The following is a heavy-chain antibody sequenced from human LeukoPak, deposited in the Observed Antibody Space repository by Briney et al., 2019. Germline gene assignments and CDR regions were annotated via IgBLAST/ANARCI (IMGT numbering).Heavy chain of an antibody. Sequence: SETLSLTCAVYGGSFSGYYWSWIRQPPGKRLEWIGEINHSGSTNYNPSLKSRVTISVDTSKNQFSLKLSSVTAADTAVYYCARARLRFLEWLSHDAFDIWGQGTMVTVSS. V-gene: IGHV4-34*01. CDR1: GGSFSGYY. CDR3: ARARLRFLEWLSHDAFDI. J-gene: IGHJ3*02. CDR2: INHSGST. D-gene: IGHD3-3*01.